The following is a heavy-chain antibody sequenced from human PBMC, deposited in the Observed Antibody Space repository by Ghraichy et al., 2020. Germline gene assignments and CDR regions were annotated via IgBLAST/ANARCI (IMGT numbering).Heavy chain of an antibody. CDR3: ARLPRQEGHPFDY. Sequence: SETLSLTCTVSGGSISSSSYYWGWIRQPPGKGLDWIGSICYSGSTYYNPSLKSRVTISVDTSKNQFSLKLSSVTAADTAVYYCARLPRQEGHPFDYWGQGTLVTVSS. J-gene: IGHJ4*02. CDR1: GGSISSSSYY. V-gene: IGHV4-39*01. CDR2: ICYSGST.